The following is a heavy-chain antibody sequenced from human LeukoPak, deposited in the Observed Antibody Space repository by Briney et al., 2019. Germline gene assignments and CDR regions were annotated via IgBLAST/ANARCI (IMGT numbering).Heavy chain of an antibody. J-gene: IGHJ4*02. D-gene: IGHD3-22*01. Sequence: PGGSLRLSCAASGFTFSSYAMSWVRQAPGKGLEWVSVIYSGGSTYYSDSVKGRFTISRDNSKNTLYLQMNSLRAEDTAVYYCAREDDSSGAFDYWGQGTLVTVSS. CDR3: AREDDSSGAFDY. CDR2: IYSGGST. CDR1: GFTFSSYA. V-gene: IGHV3-53*01.